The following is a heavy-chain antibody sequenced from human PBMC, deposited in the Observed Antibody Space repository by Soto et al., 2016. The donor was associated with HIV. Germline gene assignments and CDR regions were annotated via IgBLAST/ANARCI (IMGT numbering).Heavy chain of an antibody. CDR3: ARDRCSGGSCPRGYYGMGRR. CDR1: GFTFSDYY. V-gene: IGHV3-11*05. Sequence: VQLVESGGDLVKPGGSLRLSCAASGFTFSDYYMSWIRQAPGKGLEWVSYISSSSSYTNYADSVKGRFTISRDNAKNSPYLQMNSLRAEDTAVYYCARDRCSGGSCPRGYYGMGRRGAKGTTGHRSP. J-gene: IGHJ6*02. CDR2: ISSSSSYT. D-gene: IGHD2-15*01.